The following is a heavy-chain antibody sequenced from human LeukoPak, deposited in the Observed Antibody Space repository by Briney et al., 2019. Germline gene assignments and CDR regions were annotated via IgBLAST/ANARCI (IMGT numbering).Heavy chain of an antibody. CDR2: IYGGGST. Sequence: GGSLRLSYAVSGITLSNYGMSWVRQAPGKGLEWVSVIYGGGSTYYGDSVKGRFTISRDNSLNTLYLQMNSLRAEDTAVYYCARDGRYYDSDSYSIVPGNWGQGTLVTVSS. J-gene: IGHJ4*02. V-gene: IGHV3-66*02. D-gene: IGHD3-22*01. CDR3: ARDGRYYDSDSYSIVPGN. CDR1: GITLSNYG.